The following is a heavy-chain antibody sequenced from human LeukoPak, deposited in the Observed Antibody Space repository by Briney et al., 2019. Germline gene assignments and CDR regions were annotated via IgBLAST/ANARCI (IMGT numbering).Heavy chain of an antibody. CDR2: MKQDGSEK. CDR1: GINFRGYW. V-gene: IGHV3-7*01. J-gene: IGHJ4*02. Sequence: PGGSLRLSCAVSGINFRGYWMAWVRQAPGKGLEWVANMKQDGSEKYYVDSVKGRFTISRDNAKNSLYLEMNSLRVEDTAVYYCARDLGHTGYDLYDYWAREPWSPSP. CDR3: ARDLGHTGYDLYDY. D-gene: IGHD5-12*01.